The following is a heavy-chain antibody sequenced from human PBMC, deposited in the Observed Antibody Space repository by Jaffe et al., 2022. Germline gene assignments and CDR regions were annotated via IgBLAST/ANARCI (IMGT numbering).Heavy chain of an antibody. V-gene: IGHV6-1*01. CDR3: AREEYCSGGSCYKSKLYYYYYMDV. Sequence: QVQLQQSGPGLVKPSQTLSLTCAISGDSVSSNSAAWNWIRQSPSRGLEWLGRTYYRSKWYNDYAVSVKSRITINPDTSKNQFSLQLNSVTPEDTAVYYCAREEYCSGGSCYKSKLYYYYYMDVWGKGTTVTVSS. CDR2: TYYRSKWYN. CDR1: GDSVSSNSAA. D-gene: IGHD2-15*01. J-gene: IGHJ6*03.